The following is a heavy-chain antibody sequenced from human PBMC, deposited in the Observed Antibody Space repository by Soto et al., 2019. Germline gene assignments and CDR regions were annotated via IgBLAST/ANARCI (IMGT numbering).Heavy chain of an antibody. J-gene: IGHJ5*02. D-gene: IGHD2-2*01. V-gene: IGHV1-46*01. Sequence: ASVKVSCKASGYTFTSYYIHWVRQAPGQGLEWMGIINPSGGSTSYAQKFQGRVTMTRDTSTSTVYMELSSLRSEDTAVYYCERGVCTSCYDGLNWFDPWGQGTLVTVSS. CDR1: GYTFTSYY. CDR2: INPSGGST. CDR3: ERGVCTSCYDGLNWFDP.